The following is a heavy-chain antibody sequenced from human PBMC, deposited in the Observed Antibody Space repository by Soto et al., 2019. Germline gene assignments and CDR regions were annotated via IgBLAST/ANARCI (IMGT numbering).Heavy chain of an antibody. CDR2: IIPIFHTP. Sequence: GASVKVSCKTSGGTFGSYAIIWVRQAPGQGLEWMGGIIPIFHTPNYAQKFLGGVSITADESTNTAYMDLSSLRSEDTAVYYCARGLQDGYNSYYGMDVWGQGTTVTVSS. V-gene: IGHV1-69*13. J-gene: IGHJ6*02. CDR3: ARGLQDGYNSYYGMDV. CDR1: GGTFGSYA. D-gene: IGHD4-4*01.